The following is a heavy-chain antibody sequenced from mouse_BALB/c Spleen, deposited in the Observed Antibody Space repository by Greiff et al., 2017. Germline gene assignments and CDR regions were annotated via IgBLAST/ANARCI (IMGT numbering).Heavy chain of an antibody. CDR3: ARDGNYGSAWFAY. J-gene: IGHJ3*01. CDR2: ISYSGST. CDR1: GYSITSDYA. V-gene: IGHV3-2*02. D-gene: IGHD2-1*01. Sequence: EVKLMESGPGLVKPSQSLSLTCTVTGYSITSDYAWNWIRQFPGNKLEWMGYISYSGSTSYNPSLKSRISITRDTSKNQFFLQLNSVTTEDTATYYCARDGNYGSAWFAYWGQGTLVTVSA.